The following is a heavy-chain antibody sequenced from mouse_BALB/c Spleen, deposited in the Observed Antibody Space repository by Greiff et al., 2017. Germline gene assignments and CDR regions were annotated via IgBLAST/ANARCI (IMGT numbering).Heavy chain of an antibody. J-gene: IGHJ3*01. CDR3: ARDRAYGSSPFAY. Sequence: EVMLVESGGGLVKPGGSLKLSCAASGFTFSDYYMYWVRQTPEKRLEWVATISDGGSYTYYPDSVKGRFTISRDNAKNNLYLQMSSLKSEDTAMYYCARDRAYGSSPFAYWGQGTLVTVSA. V-gene: IGHV5-4*02. CDR2: ISDGGSYT. D-gene: IGHD1-1*01. CDR1: GFTFSDYY.